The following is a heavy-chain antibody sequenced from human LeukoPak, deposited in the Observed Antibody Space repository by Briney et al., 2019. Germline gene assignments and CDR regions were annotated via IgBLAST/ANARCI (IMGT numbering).Heavy chain of an antibody. Sequence: GGSLRLSCAASGFTFSSYWMSWVRQAPGKGLEWVANIKQDGSEKYYVDSVKGRFTISRDNAKNSLYLQMNSLRAEDTAVYYCARASPARIVGAPRKFDYWGQGTLVTVSS. CDR3: ARASPARIVGAPRKFDY. J-gene: IGHJ4*02. V-gene: IGHV3-7*01. CDR1: GFTFSSYW. D-gene: IGHD1-26*01. CDR2: IKQDGSEK.